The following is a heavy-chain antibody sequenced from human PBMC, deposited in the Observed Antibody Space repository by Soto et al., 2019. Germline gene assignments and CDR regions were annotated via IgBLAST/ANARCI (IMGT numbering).Heavy chain of an antibody. CDR2: VSPYNGNT. CDR3: ARSVAVTWPEPPGGD. V-gene: IGHV1-18*01. D-gene: IGHD2-21*01. J-gene: IGHJ4*02. CDR1: GYSFSTYS. Sequence: QVQLVQSGAEVKKPGASVKVSCKASGYSFSTYSINWVRQAAGQGLEWMGWVSPYNGNTKYAQKFQGRVTMTTDTSTTTAYMELRSLRFDDTAVYYCARSVAVTWPEPPGGDWRQGTLVTVSS.